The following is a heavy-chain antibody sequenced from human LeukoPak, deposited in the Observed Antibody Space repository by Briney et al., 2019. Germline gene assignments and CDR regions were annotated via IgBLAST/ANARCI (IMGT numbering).Heavy chain of an antibody. CDR3: ALVLHSPLRWFDP. CDR1: GGSFSGYY. CDR2: INHSGST. V-gene: IGHV4-34*01. Sequence: PSETLSLTCAVYGGSFSGYYWSWIRQPPGKGLEWIGEINHSGSTNYNPSLKSRVTMSVGTTNNQFFLKLSSVTAADTAVYYCALVLHSPLRWFDPWGQGTLVTVSS. J-gene: IGHJ5*02. D-gene: IGHD3-10*01.